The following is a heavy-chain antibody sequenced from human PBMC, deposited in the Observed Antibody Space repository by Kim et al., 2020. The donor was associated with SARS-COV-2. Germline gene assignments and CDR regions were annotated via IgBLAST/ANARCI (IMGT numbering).Heavy chain of an antibody. J-gene: IGHJ4*02. D-gene: IGHD6-19*01. CDR1: EYAFTDYT. Sequence: ASVKVSCKASEYAFTDYTVHWLRQAPGQRLQWMGYINTDNGYTKYSGKFLGRVTFTRDTSATTVYLELSSLRSDDTAVYYCTREMSVAPWRYFDYWGQGT. CDR2: INTDNGYT. V-gene: IGHV1-3*04. CDR3: TREMSVAPWRYFDY.